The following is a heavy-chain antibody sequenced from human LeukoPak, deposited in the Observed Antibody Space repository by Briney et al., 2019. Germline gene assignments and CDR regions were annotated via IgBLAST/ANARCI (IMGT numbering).Heavy chain of an antibody. J-gene: IGHJ4*02. V-gene: IGHV3-21*04. Sequence: GGSLRLSCAASGFTFSTYSMNWVRQAPGKGLECVSFIDTSAKYIYYGESMKGRFTISRDNSKSTLYLQMNSLRAEDTALHYCAKDLLRAAAGTHWGQGTLVTVSS. CDR2: IDTSAKYI. CDR3: AKDLLRAAAGTH. CDR1: GFTFSTYS. D-gene: IGHD6-13*01.